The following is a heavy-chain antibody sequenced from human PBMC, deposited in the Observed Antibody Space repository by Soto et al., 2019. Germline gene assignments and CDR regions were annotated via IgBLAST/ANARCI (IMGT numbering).Heavy chain of an antibody. J-gene: IGHJ5*02. CDR3: AADLAPTDPYNWFEP. V-gene: IGHV1-46*01. D-gene: IGHD1-1*01. CDR1: GYTFTSYY. CDR2: INPSGGST. Sequence: ASVKVSCKASGYTFTSYYMHWVRQAPGQGLEWMGIINPSGGSTSYAQKFQGRVTMTRDTSTSTVYMELSSLRSEDTAVYYCAADLAPTDPYNWFEPWGQGTLVTVSS.